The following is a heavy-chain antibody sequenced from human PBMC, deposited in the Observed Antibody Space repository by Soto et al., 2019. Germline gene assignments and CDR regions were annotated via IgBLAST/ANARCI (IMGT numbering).Heavy chain of an antibody. D-gene: IGHD6-13*01. V-gene: IGHV4-4*07. CDR3: ARVAYSSSWYPAEGLFDY. J-gene: IGHJ4*02. Sequence: KPSETLSLTXTVSGGSISSYYWSWIRQPAGKGLEWIGRIYTSGSTNYNPSLKSRVTMSVDTSKNQFSLKLSSVTAADTAVYYCARVAYSSSWYPAEGLFDYWGQGTLVTVSS. CDR1: GGSISSYY. CDR2: IYTSGST.